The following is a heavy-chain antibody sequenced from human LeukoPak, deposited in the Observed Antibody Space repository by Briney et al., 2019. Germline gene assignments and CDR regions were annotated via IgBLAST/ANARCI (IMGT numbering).Heavy chain of an antibody. D-gene: IGHD2-21*02. Sequence: SGTLSLTCTVSGGSISSYYWSWIRQPPGKGLEWIGYIYYSGSTNYNPSLKSRVTISVDTSKNQFSLKLSSVTAADTAVYYCARQSPYCGGDCYPDYWGQGTLVTVSS. CDR1: GGSISSYY. CDR2: IYYSGST. CDR3: ARQSPYCGGDCYPDY. V-gene: IGHV4-59*08. J-gene: IGHJ4*02.